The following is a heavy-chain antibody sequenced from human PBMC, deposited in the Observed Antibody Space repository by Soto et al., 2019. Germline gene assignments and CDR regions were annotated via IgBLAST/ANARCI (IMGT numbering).Heavy chain of an antibody. V-gene: IGHV4-34*01. CDR3: ARGPSATVRGLFPA. D-gene: IGHD3-10*01. CDR1: GGAFSGYS. Sequence: LTCAVYGGAFSGYSWTWIRQPPGKGPEWIGEIDHGGSTTYNPSLKSRVTISVDTSKNQFSLKLSSVTAADTAVYYCARGPSATVRGLFPACGQGTLVTVSS. CDR2: IDHGGST. J-gene: IGHJ5*02.